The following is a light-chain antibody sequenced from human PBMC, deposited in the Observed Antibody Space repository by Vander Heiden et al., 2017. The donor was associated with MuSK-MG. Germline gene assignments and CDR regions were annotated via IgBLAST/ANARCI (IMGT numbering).Light chain of an antibody. CDR3: QQYGSSPRT. Sequence: EIVLTQSPDTLSLSPGERATLSCRASQSVSATFLAWYQQKPGQAPRLLIYGISTRATGIPDRFSGSGSGTDFTLTISRLEPDDFAMYYCQQYGSSPRTFGQGTKVEIK. V-gene: IGKV3-20*01. J-gene: IGKJ1*01. CDR1: QSVSATF. CDR2: GIS.